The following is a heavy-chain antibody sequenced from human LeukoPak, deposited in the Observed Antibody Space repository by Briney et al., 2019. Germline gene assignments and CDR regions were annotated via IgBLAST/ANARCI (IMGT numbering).Heavy chain of an antibody. CDR1: GYTFTSYY. J-gene: IGHJ3*02. Sequence: ASVKVSCKASGYTFTSYYMHWVRQAPGQGLEWMGIINPSGGSTSHAQKFQGRVTMTRDTSTSTVYMELSSLRSEDTAVYCCARPAAGNDAFDIWGQGTMVTVSS. D-gene: IGHD2-2*01. CDR3: ARPAAGNDAFDI. V-gene: IGHV1-46*01. CDR2: INPSGGST.